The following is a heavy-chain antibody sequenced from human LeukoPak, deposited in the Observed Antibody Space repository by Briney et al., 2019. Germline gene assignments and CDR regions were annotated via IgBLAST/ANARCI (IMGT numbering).Heavy chain of an antibody. CDR3: ARDGIDTLTGPLNS. V-gene: IGHV1-3*01. J-gene: IGHJ4*02. Sequence: GASVKVSCKASGYTFTSNAMHWVRQAPGQRLEWMGWINGGNGNTKYSQNFQGRVTITRDTSASTAYMELSSLRSEDTAVYYCARDGIDTLTGPLNSWGQGTLVTVSS. CDR1: GYTFTSNA. CDR2: INGGNGNT. D-gene: IGHD3-9*01.